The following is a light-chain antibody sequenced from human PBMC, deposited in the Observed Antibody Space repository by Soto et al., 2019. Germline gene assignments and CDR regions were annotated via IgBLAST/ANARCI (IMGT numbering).Light chain of an antibody. V-gene: IGLV6-57*03. CDR3: QSYDSSNLHWV. CDR2: EDN. Sequence: NFMLTQPHSVSESPGKTVTISCTRSSGSIASNYVQWYQQRPGSAPTTVIYEDNQRPSGVPDRFSGSIDSSSNSASLTISGLKTEDEADYYCQSYDSSNLHWVFSGGTKLTVL. CDR1: SGSIASNY. J-gene: IGLJ3*02.